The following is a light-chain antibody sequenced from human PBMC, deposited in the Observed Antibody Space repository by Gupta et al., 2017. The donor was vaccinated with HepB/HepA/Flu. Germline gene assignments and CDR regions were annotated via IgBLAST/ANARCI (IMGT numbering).Light chain of an antibody. V-gene: IGLV3-21*04. CDR3: PVSATNRDHVL. J-gene: IGLJ2*01. CDR1: NIGSQS. CDR2: YDS. Sequence: SYVLTQPPSVSVAPGKTARITCGGNNIGSQSVHWYQQKPGQAPVLFIYYDSDRPSGIPERFAGSNAGNTANPTLSRVEAGDEADYDGPVSATNRDHVLLGGGTKMT.